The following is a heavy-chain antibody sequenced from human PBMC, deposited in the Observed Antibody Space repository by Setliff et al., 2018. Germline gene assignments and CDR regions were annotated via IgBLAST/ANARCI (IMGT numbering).Heavy chain of an antibody. J-gene: IGHJ4*02. CDR2: INHSGST. Sequence: PSETLSLTCTVCGGSFTNYHWGWIRQSAGKGLEWIGEINHSGSTNYNPSLKSRLTISVDASTNQLSLKLYSVTAADTAVYYCRYWRGYYNNDYWGQVTLVTVAS. D-gene: IGHD3-3*01. V-gene: IGHV4-34*01. CDR1: GGSFTNYH. CDR3: RYWRGYYNNDY.